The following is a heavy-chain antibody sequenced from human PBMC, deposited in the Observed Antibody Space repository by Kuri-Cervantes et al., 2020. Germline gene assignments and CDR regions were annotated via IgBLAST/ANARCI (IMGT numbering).Heavy chain of an antibody. CDR2: ISYDGSNK. J-gene: IGHJ4*02. D-gene: IGHD3-22*01. Sequence: LSLTCAASGFTFSSYGMHWVRQAPGKGLEWVAVISYDGSNKYYADSVKGRFTISRDNSKNTLYLQMNSLRAEDTAVYYCARDLSDYYDSSGWAFDYWGQGTLVTVSS. V-gene: IGHV3-30*03. CDR1: GFTFSSYG. CDR3: ARDLSDYYDSSGWAFDY.